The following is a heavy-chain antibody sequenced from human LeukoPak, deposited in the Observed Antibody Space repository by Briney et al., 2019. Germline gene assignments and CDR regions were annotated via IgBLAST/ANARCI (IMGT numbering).Heavy chain of an antibody. J-gene: IGHJ5*02. Sequence: ASVKVSCKASGGTFSSYAISWARQAPGQGLEWMGGIIPIFGTANYAQKFQGRVTITADESTSTAYMELSSLRSEDMAVYYCASYGSGSYRFDPWGQGTLVTVSS. CDR1: GGTFSSYA. CDR3: ASYGSGSYRFDP. V-gene: IGHV1-69*13. D-gene: IGHD3-10*01. CDR2: IIPIFGTA.